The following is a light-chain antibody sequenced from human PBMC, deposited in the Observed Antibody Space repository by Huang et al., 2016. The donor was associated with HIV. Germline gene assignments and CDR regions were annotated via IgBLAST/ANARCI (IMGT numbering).Light chain of an antibody. Sequence: EIVMTQSPLSLPVTPGEPASISFRSSQSLLHSNGYNYLDWYLQKPGQSPQLLIYLGSNRASGVPDRFSGSGSGTYFTLKISRVEAEDVGVYYCMQGLQTQITFGPGTKVDIK. CDR1: QSLLHSNGYNY. CDR2: LGS. CDR3: MQGLQTQIT. V-gene: IGKV2-28*01. J-gene: IGKJ3*01.